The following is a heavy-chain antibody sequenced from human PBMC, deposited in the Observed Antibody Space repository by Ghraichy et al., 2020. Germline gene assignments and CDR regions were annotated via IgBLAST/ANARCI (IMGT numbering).Heavy chain of an antibody. CDR1: GFTFSSYW. J-gene: IGHJ6*02. CDR2: IKQDGSEK. Sequence: GGSLRLSCAASGFTFSSYWMSWVRQAPGKGLEWVANIKQDGSEKYYVDSVKGRFTISRDNAKNSLYLQMNSLRAEDTAVYYCARDDCSSTSCYYYYGMDVRGQGTTVTVSS. CDR3: ARDDCSSTSCYYYYGMDV. D-gene: IGHD2-2*01. V-gene: IGHV3-7*01.